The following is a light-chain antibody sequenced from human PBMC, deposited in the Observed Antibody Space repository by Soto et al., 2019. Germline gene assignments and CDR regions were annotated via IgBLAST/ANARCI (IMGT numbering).Light chain of an antibody. CDR2: GAS. Sequence: EVVMRQSPATLSVSPGEGATLSCRASQGIGDTLAWYQRKPGQTPRLLIYGASSRATGIPDRFSGSGSGTDFTLTISGLEPEDFAVYYCQQYGSPPLTFGGGTKVDIK. V-gene: IGKV3-20*01. CDR3: QQYGSPPLT. CDR1: QGIGDT. J-gene: IGKJ4*01.